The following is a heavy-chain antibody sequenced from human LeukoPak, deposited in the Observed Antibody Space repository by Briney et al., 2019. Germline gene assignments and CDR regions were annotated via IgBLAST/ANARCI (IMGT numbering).Heavy chain of an antibody. D-gene: IGHD6-19*01. Sequence: GGSLRLSCAASGFTFNIYAMNWVRQAPGKGLEWVSAISGSGVPTYSADSVKGRFTISRDNSKNTLFLQMNSLRAEDTAVYYCAKGVTGLKSSGWYYFDYWGQGTLVTVSS. CDR1: GFTFNIYA. CDR3: AKGVTGLKSSGWYYFDY. J-gene: IGHJ4*02. CDR2: ISGSGVPT. V-gene: IGHV3-23*01.